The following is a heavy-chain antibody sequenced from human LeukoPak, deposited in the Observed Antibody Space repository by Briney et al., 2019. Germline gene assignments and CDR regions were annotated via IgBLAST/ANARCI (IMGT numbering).Heavy chain of an antibody. J-gene: IGHJ6*02. Sequence: GESLKISCKDSGYSFTSHWIVWVRQMPGKGLEWMGIIYPGDSDTRYSPSFQGQVTISADKSISTAYLQWSSLKASDTAMYYCARQLIVVVPTAIGGSGYYYALDVWGQGTTVTVSS. CDR3: ARQLIVVVPTAIGGSGYYYALDV. D-gene: IGHD2-2*02. CDR1: GYSFTSHW. CDR2: IYPGDSDT. V-gene: IGHV5-51*01.